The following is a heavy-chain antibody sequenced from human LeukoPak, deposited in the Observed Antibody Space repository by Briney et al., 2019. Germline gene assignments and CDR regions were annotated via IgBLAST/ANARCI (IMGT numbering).Heavy chain of an antibody. D-gene: IGHD6-19*01. CDR2: IDRSGSTT. Sequence: GGSLRLSCAASGFTFSWFSMNWVRQPPGKGLEWVSYIDRSGSTTYYADSVRGRFTISRDNAKNSLYLQMNSLRAEDSALYYCARASAVAGTRDYWGQGTLVTVSS. V-gene: IGHV3-48*01. CDR1: GFTFSWFS. J-gene: IGHJ4*02. CDR3: ARASAVAGTRDY.